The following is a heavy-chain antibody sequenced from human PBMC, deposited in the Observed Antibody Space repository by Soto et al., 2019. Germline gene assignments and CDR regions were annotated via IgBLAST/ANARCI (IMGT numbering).Heavy chain of an antibody. J-gene: IGHJ5*02. Sequence: GGSLRLSCAASEFTFSNYWMHWVRQAPGKGLVWVSRIKGDGSITNYADSVKGRFTISRDNAKNTLFLQMDSVTAEDTAVYYCARGVPDHYPDDLWGPAPRVTVSS. V-gene: IGHV3-74*01. D-gene: IGHD1-26*01. CDR3: ARGVPDHYPDDL. CDR2: IKGDGSIT. CDR1: EFTFSNYW.